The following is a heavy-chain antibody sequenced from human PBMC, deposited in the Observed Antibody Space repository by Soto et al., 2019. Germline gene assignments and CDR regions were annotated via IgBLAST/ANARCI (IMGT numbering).Heavy chain of an antibody. V-gene: IGHV3-66*01. CDR3: AKSLTVGAPGPDY. D-gene: IGHD1-26*01. J-gene: IGHJ4*02. CDR1: GGSISSSNW. Sequence: ETLSLTCAVSGGSISSSNWWSWVRQTPGEGLEWISVIYNSDSAYYADSVKGRFTVSRDNSKNTLFLQMNSLRAEDTAVYYCAKSLTVGAPGPDYWGQGTLVTVSS. CDR2: IYNSDSA.